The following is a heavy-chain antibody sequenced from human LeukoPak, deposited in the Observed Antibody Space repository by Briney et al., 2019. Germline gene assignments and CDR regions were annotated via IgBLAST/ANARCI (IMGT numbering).Heavy chain of an antibody. J-gene: IGHJ4*02. CDR1: GFTFDDYA. Sequence: GGFLRLSCAASGFTFDDYAMHWVRQAPGKGLEWVSGISWNSGSIGYADSVKGRFTISRDNAKNSLYLQMNSLRAEDTALYYCAKDSGDSGSHFDYWGQGTLVTVSS. D-gene: IGHD2-21*02. CDR3: AKDSGDSGSHFDY. V-gene: IGHV3-9*01. CDR2: ISWNSGSI.